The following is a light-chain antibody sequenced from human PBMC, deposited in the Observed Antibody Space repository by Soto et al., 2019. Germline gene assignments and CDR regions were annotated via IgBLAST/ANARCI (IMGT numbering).Light chain of an antibody. Sequence: QAVVTQPASVSGSPGQSITIACTGTSSDVGSYSHVSWYQQHPGKAPRLIIYEGSKRPSGVSHRFSASRSDNTASLTISGLQAEDEAAYYCCSYALSSTYVFGTGTKLTVL. CDR3: CSYALSSTYV. CDR2: EGS. CDR1: SSDVGSYSH. V-gene: IGLV2-23*01. J-gene: IGLJ1*01.